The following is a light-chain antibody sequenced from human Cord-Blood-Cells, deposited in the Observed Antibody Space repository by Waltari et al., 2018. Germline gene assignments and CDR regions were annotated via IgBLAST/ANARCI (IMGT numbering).Light chain of an antibody. CDR1: SSDVGGYNF. J-gene: IGLJ1*01. Sequence: QSALTQPASVSGSPGQSITISCTGTSSDVGGYNFVSWYQHHPGKAPKLMIYDVTNRPSGVSDRFSGSKSGNTASLTISGLQAEDEADYYCSSYTGSSTHVFGTGTKVTVL. CDR3: SSYTGSSTHV. CDR2: DVT. V-gene: IGLV2-14*03.